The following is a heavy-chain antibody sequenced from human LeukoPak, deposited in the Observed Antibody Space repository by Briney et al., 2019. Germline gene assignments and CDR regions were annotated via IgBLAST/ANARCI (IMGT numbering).Heavy chain of an antibody. Sequence: GASVKVSCKASGGTFSSYAISWVRQAPGQGLEWMGGIIPIFGTANYAQKFQGRVTITADESTSTAYMELSSLRSEDTAVYSCARGTTVTTFDILGYWGQGTLVTVSS. J-gene: IGHJ4*02. CDR3: ARGTTVTTFDILGY. D-gene: IGHD4-17*01. CDR1: GGTFSSYA. CDR2: IIPIFGTA. V-gene: IGHV1-69*01.